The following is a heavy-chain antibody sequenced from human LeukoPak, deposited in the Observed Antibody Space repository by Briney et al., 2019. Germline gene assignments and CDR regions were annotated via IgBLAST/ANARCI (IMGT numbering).Heavy chain of an antibody. CDR3: ARDPWPLYSSSSLLGY. J-gene: IGHJ4*02. D-gene: IGHD6-6*01. V-gene: IGHV1-18*01. CDR2: ISAYNGNT. CDR1: GYTFTSYG. Sequence: GASVKVSCKASGYTFTSYGISWVRQAPGQGLEWMGWISAYNGNTNYAQKLQGRVTMTTDTSTSTAYMELRSLRSDDTAVYYCARDPWPLYSSSSLLGYWGQGTLVTVSS.